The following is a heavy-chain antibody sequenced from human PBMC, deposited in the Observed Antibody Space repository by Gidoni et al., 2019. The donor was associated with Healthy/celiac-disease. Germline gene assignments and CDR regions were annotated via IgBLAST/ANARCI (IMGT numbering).Heavy chain of an antibody. Sequence: QLQLQESGPGLVKPSETLSLTCTVSGGSISSSSYYWGWIRQPPGKGLEWIGSIYYSGSTYYNPSLKSRVTISVDTSKNQFSLKLSSVTAADTAVYYCASLKTYSSSWSDYFDYWGQGTLVTVSS. CDR3: ASLKTYSSSWSDYFDY. CDR1: GGSISSSSYY. V-gene: IGHV4-39*01. D-gene: IGHD6-13*01. J-gene: IGHJ4*02. CDR2: IYYSGST.